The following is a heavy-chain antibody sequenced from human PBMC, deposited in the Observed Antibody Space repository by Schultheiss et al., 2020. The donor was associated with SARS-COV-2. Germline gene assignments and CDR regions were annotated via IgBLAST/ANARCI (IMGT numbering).Heavy chain of an antibody. D-gene: IGHD6-13*01. J-gene: IGHJ5*02. CDR3: AGTHSIAASNWFDP. CDR2: IYTSGST. CDR1: GGSISSYY. V-gene: IGHV4-4*07. Sequence: SQTLSLTCTVSGGSISSYYWSWIRQPPGKGLEWIGRIYTSGSTNYNPSLKSRVTISVDTSKNQFSLKLSSVTAADTAVYYCAGTHSIAASNWFDPWGQGTLVTVSS.